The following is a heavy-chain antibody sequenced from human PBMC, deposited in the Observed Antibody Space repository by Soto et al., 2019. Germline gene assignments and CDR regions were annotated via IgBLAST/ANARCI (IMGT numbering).Heavy chain of an antibody. Sequence: ASETLSLTCAVYGGSFSGYYWSWIRQPPGKGLEWIGEINHSGSTNYNPSLKSRVTISVDTSKNQFSLKLSSVTAADTAVYYCARHYSQRIIAARLFDYWGQGTLVTVSS. D-gene: IGHD6-6*01. V-gene: IGHV4-34*01. J-gene: IGHJ4*02. CDR2: INHSGST. CDR3: ARHYSQRIIAARLFDY. CDR1: GGSFSGYY.